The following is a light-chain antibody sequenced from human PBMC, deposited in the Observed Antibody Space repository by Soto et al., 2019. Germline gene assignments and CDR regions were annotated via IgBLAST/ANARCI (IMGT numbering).Light chain of an antibody. CDR2: EVT. Sequence: QSALTQPPSASGSPGQSVTMSCTGTRSDVGGYGYVSWYQQHPGKAPKLMIYEVTERASGVPERFSGSKSGNTASLTVSGLQAEDEADYYCSSYAGSNTDVVFGGGTKRSVL. CDR3: SSYAGSNTDVV. CDR1: RSDVGGYGY. V-gene: IGLV2-8*01. J-gene: IGLJ2*01.